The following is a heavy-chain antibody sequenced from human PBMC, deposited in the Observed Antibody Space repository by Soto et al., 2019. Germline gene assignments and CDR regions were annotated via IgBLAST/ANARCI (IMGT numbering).Heavy chain of an antibody. CDR2: IKSKTNGETI. Sequence: VGSLRLSCAASGFTFSDAWMTWVRQAPGKGLEWVGRIKSKTNGETIDYAAPVKDRFTISRDESKNTLFLQMNSLKTEDTAVYYCATDMPWTYGALAYWGQGTLVTVSS. V-gene: IGHV3-15*01. CDR3: ATDMPWTYGALAY. CDR1: GFTFSDAW. J-gene: IGHJ4*02. D-gene: IGHD1-7*01.